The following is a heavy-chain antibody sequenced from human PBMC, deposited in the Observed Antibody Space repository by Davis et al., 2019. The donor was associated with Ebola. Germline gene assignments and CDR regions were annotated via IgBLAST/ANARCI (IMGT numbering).Heavy chain of an antibody. CDR3: ARRDGFDFDY. CDR2: ISVYNGNT. V-gene: IGHV1-18*01. Sequence: ASVKVSCKASGYTFTSYGISWVRQAPGQGLEWMGWISVYNGNTNYVQKLQGRVTMTTHTSTSTAYMELRSLRSDDTAVYYCARRDGFDFDYWGRGTLVTVSS. D-gene: IGHD5-24*01. J-gene: IGHJ4*02. CDR1: GYTFTSYG.